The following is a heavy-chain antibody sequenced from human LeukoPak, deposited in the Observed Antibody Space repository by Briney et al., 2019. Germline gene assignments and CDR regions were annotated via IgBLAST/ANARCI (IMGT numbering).Heavy chain of an antibody. D-gene: IGHD3-3*01. CDR2: MLYDGEDK. CDR1: GFTFRTYA. V-gene: IGHV3-30*04. CDR3: ARASTRYYDFWSGQSGAFDI. J-gene: IGHJ3*02. Sequence: PGGSLRLSCAVSGFTFRTYAIHWVRQAPGKGLGWVAVMLYDGEDKYSTDSVKGRFTISRDNSKNTLYLQMNSLRAEDTAVYYCARASTRYYDFWSGQSGAFDIWGQGTVVTVSS.